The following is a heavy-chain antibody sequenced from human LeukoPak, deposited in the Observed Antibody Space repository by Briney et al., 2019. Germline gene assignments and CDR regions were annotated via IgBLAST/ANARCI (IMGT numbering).Heavy chain of an antibody. CDR2: ISGSGGST. J-gene: IGHJ4*02. V-gene: IGHV3-23*01. CDR3: AKDPGRGSGSYYIDY. CDR1: GFTFSSCA. Sequence: PGGSLRLSCAASGFTFSSCAMSWVRQAPGKGLEWVSAISGSGGSTYYVDSVKGRFTISRDNSKNTLYLQVNSLRAEDTALYYCAKDPGRGSGSYYIDYWGQGTLVTVSS. D-gene: IGHD3-10*01.